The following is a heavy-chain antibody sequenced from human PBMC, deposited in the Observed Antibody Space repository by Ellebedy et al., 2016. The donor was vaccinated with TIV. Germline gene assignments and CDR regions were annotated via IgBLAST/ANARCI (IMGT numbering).Heavy chain of an antibody. CDR3: GRDYWGSIDY. Sequence: SETLSLXCTVSGGSFTNYAWGWIRQPPGKRLEWIAYVSVNGSDNFNPSLKSRVTMSLDTSKKQFSLNLRSVSAADKAIYFCGRDYWGSIDYWGQGILVTVSS. CDR2: VSVNGSD. J-gene: IGHJ4*02. CDR1: GGSFTNYA. D-gene: IGHD3-10*01. V-gene: IGHV4-59*01.